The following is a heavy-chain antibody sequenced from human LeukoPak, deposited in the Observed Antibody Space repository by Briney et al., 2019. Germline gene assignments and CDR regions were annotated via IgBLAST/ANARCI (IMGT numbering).Heavy chain of an antibody. CDR3: ARGFIVPGY. CDR1: GGSISSYY. Sequence: SETLSLTCTVSGGSISSYYWSWIRQPPGKGLEWIGYIYYSGSTNYNPSLKSRVTISVDTSKNQFSLKLSSVTAADTAVYYCARGFIVPGYWGQGTLVTVSS. J-gene: IGHJ4*02. CDR2: IYYSGST. V-gene: IGHV4-59*01. D-gene: IGHD2-2*01.